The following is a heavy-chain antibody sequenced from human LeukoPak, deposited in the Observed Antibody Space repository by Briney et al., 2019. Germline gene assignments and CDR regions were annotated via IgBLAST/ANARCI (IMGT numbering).Heavy chain of an antibody. CDR2: IYYSGST. D-gene: IGHD1-26*01. V-gene: IGHV4-39*01. CDR1: GGSISSSSYY. CDR3: ARIVGATLFDY. Sequence: SETLSLTCTVSGGSISSSSYYWRWIRQPPGKGLEWIGSIYYSGSTYYNPSLKSRVTISVDTSKNQFSLKLSSVTAADTAVYYCARIVGATLFDYWGQGTLVTVSS. J-gene: IGHJ4*02.